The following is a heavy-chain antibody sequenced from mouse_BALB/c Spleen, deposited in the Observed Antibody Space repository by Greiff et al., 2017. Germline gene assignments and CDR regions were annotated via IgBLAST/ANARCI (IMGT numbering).Heavy chain of an antibody. CDR1: GFSLTSYG. CDR3: ARGQAYYGNSYAMDY. J-gene: IGHJ4*01. D-gene: IGHD2-10*01. CDR2: IWAGGST. V-gene: IGHV2-9*02. Sequence: QVQLKESGPGLVAPSQSLSITCTVSGFSLTSYGVHWVRQPPGKGLEWLGVIWAGGSTDYNSALKSRLSISKDNSKSQVFLKMNSLQTDDTARYYCARGQAYYGNSYAMDYWGQGTSVTVSS.